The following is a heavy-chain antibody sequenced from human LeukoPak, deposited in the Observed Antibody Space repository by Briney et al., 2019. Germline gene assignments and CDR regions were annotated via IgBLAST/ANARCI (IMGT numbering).Heavy chain of an antibody. J-gene: IGHJ4*02. CDR1: GYAFTIYW. CDR3: VRHGLGSSWFGFDY. Sequence: GDSLKISWKGSGYAFTIYWIGWVRQMPGKGLEWMGIIYPGDSDPRYSPSFQGQVTISADKSISTAYLQWSSLKASDSAMYYCVRHGLGSSWFGFDYWGQGTLVTVSS. CDR2: IYPGDSDP. V-gene: IGHV5-51*01. D-gene: IGHD6-13*01.